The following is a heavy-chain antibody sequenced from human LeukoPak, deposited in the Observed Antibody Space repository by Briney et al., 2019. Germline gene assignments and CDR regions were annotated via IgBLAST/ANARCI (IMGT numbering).Heavy chain of an antibody. D-gene: IGHD3-3*01. CDR1: GGSISSGGYY. J-gene: IGHJ3*02. CDR2: IYYSGST. V-gene: IGHV4-31*03. CDR3: ARREWLPHAFDI. Sequence: SQTLSLTCTVSGGSISSGGYYWSWIRQHPGKGLEWIGYIYYSGSTYYNPSLKSRVTISVDTSKNQFSLKLSSVTAADTAVYYCARREWLPHAFDIWGQGTMVTVSS.